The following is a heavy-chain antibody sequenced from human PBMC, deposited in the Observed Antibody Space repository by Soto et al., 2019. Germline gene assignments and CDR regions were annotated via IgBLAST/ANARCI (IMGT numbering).Heavy chain of an antibody. V-gene: IGHV4-31*03. J-gene: IGHJ5*01. CDR2: IYHIGSP. D-gene: IGHD6-19*01. CDR1: GGSISSGGYY. Sequence: SETLSLTCTVSGGSISSGGYYWTWIRQFPGKGLEWIGYIYHIGSPSYNPSLKSRLSMSLDASKNRFSLNLTSVTAADTAIYYCVRDRALDSSGHWFDSWGQGTLVTVSS. CDR3: VRDRALDSSGHWFDS.